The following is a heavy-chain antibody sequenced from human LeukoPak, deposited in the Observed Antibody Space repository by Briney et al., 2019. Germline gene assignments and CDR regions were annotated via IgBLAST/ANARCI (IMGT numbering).Heavy chain of an antibody. CDR3: ARGPTLVYDSLTGYYYFDY. V-gene: IGHV4-34*01. CDR2: INHSGST. CDR1: GVFFSGYY. D-gene: IGHD3-9*01. Sequence: SETLSLTCAVYGVFFSGYYWSWIRQSPGKGLDWIGEINHSGSTNYNPSFKSRVIISVDTSKNQFALILSSVSAADTAVYYCARGPTLVYDSLTGYYYFDYWDQGTLVTVSS. J-gene: IGHJ4*02.